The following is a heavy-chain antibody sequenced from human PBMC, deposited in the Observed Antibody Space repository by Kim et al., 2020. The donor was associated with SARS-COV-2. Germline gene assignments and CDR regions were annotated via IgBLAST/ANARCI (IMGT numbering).Heavy chain of an antibody. CDR2: GGT. Sequence: GGTNDAQKFQGWVTMTRDTSISTAYMELSRLRSDDTAVYYCARGVDYFDYWGQGTLVTVSS. CDR3: ARGVDYFDY. D-gene: IGHD2-15*01. J-gene: IGHJ4*02. V-gene: IGHV1-2*04.